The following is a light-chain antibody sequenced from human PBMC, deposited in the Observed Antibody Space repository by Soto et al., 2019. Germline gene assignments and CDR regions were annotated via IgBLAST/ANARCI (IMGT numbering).Light chain of an antibody. CDR2: KVS. Sequence: DVVMTQSPLSLPVTLGQPASISCRSSQSLLYSDGNTYLNWFHQRPGQSPRRLISKVSNRDSGVPGRFSGSGSGTDCTLQISRVEAEDVGVYYCRQATHWPRTFGQGTKVEIK. J-gene: IGKJ1*01. V-gene: IGKV2-30*01. CDR1: QSLLYSDGNTY. CDR3: RQATHWPRT.